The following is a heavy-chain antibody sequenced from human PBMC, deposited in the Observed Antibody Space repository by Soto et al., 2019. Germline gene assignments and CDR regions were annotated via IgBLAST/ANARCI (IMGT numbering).Heavy chain of an antibody. V-gene: IGHV3-53*01. CDR3: AKDRVIGRWLQFHY. CDR1: GFTVNSNF. J-gene: IGHJ4*02. CDR2: IYSGGET. Sequence: GGSLRLSCAASGFTVNSNFMSWVRQAPGKGLEWVSMIYSGGETYYADSVKGRFTISRDNSKNTLYLQMNSLRADDTAVYFCAKDRVIGRWLQFHYWGQGTLVTVSS. D-gene: IGHD5-12*01.